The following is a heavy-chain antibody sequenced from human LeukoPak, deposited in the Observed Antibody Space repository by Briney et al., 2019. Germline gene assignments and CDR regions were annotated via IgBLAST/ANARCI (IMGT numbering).Heavy chain of an antibody. CDR2: MSGSGSA. Sequence: SETLSLTCTVSGGSVSSYYWSWIRLPPGKGLEWIGFMSGSGSANYNPSLKTRVSISVDTSKNQFSLKLNSVTAADTAVYYCARSAIAAADPALDYWGQGTLVIVSS. CDR1: GGSVSSYY. J-gene: IGHJ4*02. V-gene: IGHV4-59*02. D-gene: IGHD6-13*01. CDR3: ARSAIAAADPALDY.